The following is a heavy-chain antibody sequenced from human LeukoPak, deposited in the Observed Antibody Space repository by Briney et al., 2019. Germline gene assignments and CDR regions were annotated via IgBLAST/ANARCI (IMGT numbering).Heavy chain of an antibody. V-gene: IGHV4-34*01. CDR1: GGSFSGYY. CDR2: INHSGST. J-gene: IGHJ6*02. CDR3: ARARYCTNGVCWGYYYYGMDV. D-gene: IGHD2-8*01. Sequence: SETLSLTCAVYGGSFSGYYWSWIRQPPGKGLEWIGEINHSGSTNYNPSLKSRVTISVDTSKNQFSLKLSSVTAADTAVYYCARARYCTNGVCWGYYYYGMDVWGHGTTVTVSS.